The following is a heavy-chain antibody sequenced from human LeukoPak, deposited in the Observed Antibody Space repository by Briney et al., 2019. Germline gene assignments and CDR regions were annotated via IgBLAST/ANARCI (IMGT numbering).Heavy chain of an antibody. Sequence: GGSLRLSCAASGFTFSSYSMNWVRQAPGKGLEWVSSISSSSSYIYYADSVKGRFTISRDNAKNSLYLQMNSLRAEDTAVYYCARGPPYIAATFVPFDYWGQGTLVTVSS. V-gene: IGHV3-21*01. CDR2: ISSSSSYI. CDR1: GFTFSSYS. D-gene: IGHD6-13*01. J-gene: IGHJ4*02. CDR3: ARGPPYIAATFVPFDY.